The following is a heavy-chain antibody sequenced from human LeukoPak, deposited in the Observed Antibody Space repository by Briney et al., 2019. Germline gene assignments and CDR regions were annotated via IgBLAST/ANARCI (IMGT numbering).Heavy chain of an antibody. CDR1: GVSISSGDYY. CDR3: ARDYDFWSGYDAFDI. CDR2: IYYSGST. D-gene: IGHD3-3*01. V-gene: IGHV4-30-4*01. J-gene: IGHJ3*02. Sequence: TSQTLSLTCTVSGVSISSGDYYWSWIRQPPGKGLEWIGYIYYSGSTYYNPSLKSRVTISVDTSKNQFSLKLSSVTAADTAVYYCARDYDFWSGYDAFDIWGQGTMVTVSS.